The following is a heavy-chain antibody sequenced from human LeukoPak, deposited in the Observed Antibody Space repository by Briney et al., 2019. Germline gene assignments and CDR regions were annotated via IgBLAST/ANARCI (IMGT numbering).Heavy chain of an antibody. J-gene: IGHJ6*02. CDR1: GFTFSSYW. CDR2: IKQDGSEK. CDR3: AKYCGGDCYGMDV. Sequence: GGSLRLSCTASGFTFSSYWMSWVRQAPGKGLEWVANIKQDGSEKDYVDSVKGRFTISRDNARNSVYLQMNSLRAEDTAVYYCAKYCGGDCYGMDVWGQGTTVTVPS. D-gene: IGHD2-21*01. V-gene: IGHV3-7*01.